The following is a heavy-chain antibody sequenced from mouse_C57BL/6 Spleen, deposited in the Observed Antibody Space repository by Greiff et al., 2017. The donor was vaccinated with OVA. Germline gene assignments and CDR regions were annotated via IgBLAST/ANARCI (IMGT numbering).Heavy chain of an antibody. CDR2: INPNNGGT. CDR3: ARRHYYYGSSSWFAY. D-gene: IGHD1-1*01. V-gene: IGHV1-18*01. J-gene: IGHJ3*01. Sequence: VQLQQSGPELVKPGASVKIPCKASGYTFTDYNMDWVKQSHGKSLEWIGDINPNNGGTIYNQKFKGKATLTVDKSSSTAYMELRSLTSEDTAVYYCARRHYYYGSSSWFAYWGQGTLVTVSA. CDR1: GYTFTDYN.